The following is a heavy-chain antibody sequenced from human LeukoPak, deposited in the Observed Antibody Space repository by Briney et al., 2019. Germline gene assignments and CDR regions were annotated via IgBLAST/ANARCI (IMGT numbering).Heavy chain of an antibody. CDR3: ARLVNRYLGCHGGCY. CDR1: GYTFTSYD. D-gene: IGHD3-9*01. J-gene: IGHJ4*02. V-gene: IGHV1-8*01. Sequence: ASVNVSCQASGYTFTSYDINWVRPATGQGREWMGWMKPNSGKTGYAQKFQGRVSMTRNTSISTAYMELSSLRSEDTAVYYCARLVNRYLGCHGGCYWGQGTLVTVSS. CDR2: MKPNSGKT.